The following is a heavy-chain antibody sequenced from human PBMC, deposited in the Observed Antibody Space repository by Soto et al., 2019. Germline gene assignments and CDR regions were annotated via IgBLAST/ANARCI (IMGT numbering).Heavy chain of an antibody. Sequence: HPGGSLRLSCAASGFTLGTYWMTWVRQAPGKGLEWVANIKQDGSEKYYVDSVRGRFTISRDNAKNSLYLQLNSLRAEDTAVYYCARDGNVLMATINIFDYWGQGTLVTVSS. CDR1: GFTLGTYW. CDR2: IKQDGSEK. V-gene: IGHV3-7*01. CDR3: ARDGNVLMATINIFDY. J-gene: IGHJ4*02. D-gene: IGHD5-12*01.